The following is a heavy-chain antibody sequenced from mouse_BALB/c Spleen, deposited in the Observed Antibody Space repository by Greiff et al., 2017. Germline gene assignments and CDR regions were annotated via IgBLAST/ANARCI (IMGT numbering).Heavy chain of an antibody. D-gene: IGHD2-1*01. J-gene: IGHJ2*01. V-gene: IGHV7-3*02. CDR2: IRNKANGYTT. Sequence: EVKLMESGGGLVQPGGSLRLSCATSGFTFTDYYMSWVRQPPGKALEWLGFIRNKANGYTTEYSASVKGRFTISRDNSQSILYLQMNTLRAEDSATYYCARGGNYGAYYFDYWGQGTTLTVSS. CDR3: ARGGNYGAYYFDY. CDR1: GFTFTDYY.